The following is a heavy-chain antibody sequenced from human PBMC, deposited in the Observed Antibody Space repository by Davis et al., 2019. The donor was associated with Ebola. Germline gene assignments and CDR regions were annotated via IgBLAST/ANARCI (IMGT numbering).Heavy chain of an antibody. Sequence: SETLSLTCPVSGGSVSSSSYYWGWIRQPPGKGLEWIGYIYYSGSTNYNPSLKSRVTISVDTSKNQFSLKLSSVTAADTAVYYCARVYSGWYPDYWGQGTLVTVSS. CDR3: ARVYSGWYPDY. J-gene: IGHJ4*02. CDR2: IYYSGST. CDR1: GGSVSSSSYY. D-gene: IGHD6-19*01. V-gene: IGHV4-61*01.